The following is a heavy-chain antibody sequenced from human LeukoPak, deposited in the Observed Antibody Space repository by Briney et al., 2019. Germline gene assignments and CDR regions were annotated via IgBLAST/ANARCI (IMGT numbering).Heavy chain of an antibody. J-gene: IGHJ6*03. CDR1: GFTFSSYW. V-gene: IGHV3-74*01. D-gene: IGHD6-13*01. Sequence: GGSLRLSCVASGFTFSSYWMHWVRQDPRKGLVWVSRINGDGRNINYADSVRGRFTISRDNAKNTLYLQMNTLRVEDTAVYYCARDRDSSSWTTSSDSLGFMDVWGKGTTVTVSS. CDR3: ARDRDSSSWTTSSDSLGFMDV. CDR2: INGDGRNI.